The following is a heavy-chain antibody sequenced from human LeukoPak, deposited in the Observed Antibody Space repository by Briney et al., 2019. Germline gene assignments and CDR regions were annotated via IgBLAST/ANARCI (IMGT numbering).Heavy chain of an antibody. Sequence: GASVKVSCKASGYTFTGYYMHWVRQAPGQGLEWMGRINPNSGGTNYAQKFQGRVTMTRDTSISTAYMELSRLRSDDTAVYYCARVSYYYDSSGYYYYFDYWGQGTLVTVSS. CDR1: GYTFTGYY. D-gene: IGHD3-22*01. CDR2: INPNSGGT. J-gene: IGHJ4*02. CDR3: ARVSYYYDSSGYYYYFDY. V-gene: IGHV1-2*06.